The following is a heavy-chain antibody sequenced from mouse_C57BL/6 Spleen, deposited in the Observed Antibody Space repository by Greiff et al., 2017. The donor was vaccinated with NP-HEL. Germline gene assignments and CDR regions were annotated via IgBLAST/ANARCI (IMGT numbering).Heavy chain of an antibody. CDR2: IYPGDGDT. D-gene: IGHD1-1*01. CDR3: AREATVADWYFDV. V-gene: IGHV1-82*01. CDR1: GYAFSSSW. Sequence: VQLQQSGPELVKPGASVKISCKASGYAFSSSWMNWVKQRPGKGLEWIGRIYPGDGDTNYNGKFKGKATLTADKSSSTAYMQLSSLTYEDSAVYFCAREATVADWYFDVWGTGTTVTVSS. J-gene: IGHJ1*03.